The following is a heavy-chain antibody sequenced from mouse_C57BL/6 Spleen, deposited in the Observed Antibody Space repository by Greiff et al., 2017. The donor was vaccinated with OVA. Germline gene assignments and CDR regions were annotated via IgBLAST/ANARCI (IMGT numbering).Heavy chain of an antibody. J-gene: IGHJ2*01. CDR3: ASYFDY. CDR1: GYNFTDYY. CDR2: IFPGSGST. V-gene: IGHV1-75*01. Sequence: QVQLQQSGPELVKPGASVKISCKASGYNFTDYYINWVKQRPGQGLEWIGWIFPGSGSTYYNEKFKGNATLTVDKSSSTAYMLVSSLTSDDSAVYFYASYFDYWGQGTTLTVSS.